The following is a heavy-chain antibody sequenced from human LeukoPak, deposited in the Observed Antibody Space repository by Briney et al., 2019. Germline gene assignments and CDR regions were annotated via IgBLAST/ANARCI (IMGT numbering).Heavy chain of an antibody. Sequence: GGSLRLSCAASGFTFRGYTMCWVRQAPGKGLEWVSVISGSGGTIYYADSVKGRFTISRDNSKNTLYLQMNSLRAEDTAVYYCARQIRVTAIGYYYYGMDVWGQGTTVTVSS. CDR1: GFTFRGYT. CDR2: ISGSGGTI. J-gene: IGHJ6*02. CDR3: ARQIRVTAIGYYYYGMDV. D-gene: IGHD2-21*02. V-gene: IGHV3-23*01.